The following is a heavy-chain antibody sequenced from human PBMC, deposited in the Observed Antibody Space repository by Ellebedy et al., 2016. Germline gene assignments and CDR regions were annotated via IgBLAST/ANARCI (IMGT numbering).Heavy chain of an antibody. Sequence: SETLSLTXTVSGGSISSYYWGWIRQPPGKGLEWIGSIYYSGSTYYNPSLKSRVTISVDTSKNQFSLKLSSVTAADTAVYYCARDWGLVPASEGYYYYGMDVWGQGTTVTVSS. V-gene: IGHV4-39*07. CDR1: GGSISSYY. J-gene: IGHJ6*02. CDR2: IYYSGST. D-gene: IGHD2-2*01. CDR3: ARDWGLVPASEGYYYYGMDV.